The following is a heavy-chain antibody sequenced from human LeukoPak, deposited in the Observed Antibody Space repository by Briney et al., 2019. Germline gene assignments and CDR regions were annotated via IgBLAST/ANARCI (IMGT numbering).Heavy chain of an antibody. Sequence: AGGSLRLSCAASGFTFSSYSMNWVRQAPGKWLEWVSSISSSSSYIYYADSVKGRFTISRDNAKNSLYLQMNSLRAEDTAVYYCARDVSSSRYWGQGTLVTVSS. CDR3: ARDVSSSRY. J-gene: IGHJ4*02. V-gene: IGHV3-21*01. D-gene: IGHD6-13*01. CDR2: ISSSSSYI. CDR1: GFTFSSYS.